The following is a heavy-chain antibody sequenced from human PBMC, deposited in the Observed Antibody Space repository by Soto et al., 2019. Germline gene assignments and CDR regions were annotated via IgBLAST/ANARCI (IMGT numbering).Heavy chain of an antibody. J-gene: IGHJ6*02. CDR3: ARIAARPDLYQRGYGMDV. V-gene: IGHV1-46*01. Sequence: ASVKVSCKASGYTFTSYYMHWVRQAPGQGLEWMGIINPSGGSTSYAQKFQGRVTMTRDTSTSTVYMELSSLRSEDTAVYYCARIAARPDLYQRGYGMDVWGQGTTVTVSS. CDR2: INPSGGST. CDR1: GYTFTSYY. D-gene: IGHD6-6*01.